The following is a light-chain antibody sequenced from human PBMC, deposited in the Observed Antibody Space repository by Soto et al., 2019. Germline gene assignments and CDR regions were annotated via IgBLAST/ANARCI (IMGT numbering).Light chain of an antibody. J-gene: IGLJ1*01. CDR2: GNS. CDR3: QSYDNNLGFV. CDR1: SSNIGAGYD. Sequence: QSVLTQPPSVSGAPGQRVTISCTGSSSNIGAGYDVHWYQQLPGTAPKLLIYGNSNRPSGVPDRFSGSKSGTSASLAITGLQAEDESDYYCQSYDNNLGFVFGTGTKLTVL. V-gene: IGLV1-40*01.